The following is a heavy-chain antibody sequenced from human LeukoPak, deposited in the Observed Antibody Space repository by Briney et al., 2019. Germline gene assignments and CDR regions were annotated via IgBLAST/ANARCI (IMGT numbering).Heavy chain of an antibody. CDR2: FDPEDGET. Sequence: ASVKVSCKVSGYTLTELSMHWVRQAPGKGLEWMGGFDPEDGETIYAQKFQGRVTMTEDTSTDTAYMELSSLRSDDTAVYYCARDLYRDSLPVSWFDPWGQGTLVTVSS. J-gene: IGHJ5*02. D-gene: IGHD4-11*01. V-gene: IGHV1-24*01. CDR1: GYTLTELS. CDR3: ARDLYRDSLPVSWFDP.